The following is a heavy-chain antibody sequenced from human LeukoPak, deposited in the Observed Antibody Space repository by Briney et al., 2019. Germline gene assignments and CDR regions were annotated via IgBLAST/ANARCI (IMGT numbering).Heavy chain of an antibody. CDR2: IYSGGST. CDR1: GFTVSSNY. D-gene: IGHD5-18*01. CDR3: ARDGTAMVIGLGAFDI. J-gene: IGHJ3*02. Sequence: GGSLRLSCAASGFTVSSNYMSWVRQAPGKGLEWVSVIYSGGSTYYADSVKGRFTISRDNSKNTLYLQMNSLRAEDTAVYYCARDGTAMVIGLGAFDIWGQGTMVTVSS. V-gene: IGHV3-53*01.